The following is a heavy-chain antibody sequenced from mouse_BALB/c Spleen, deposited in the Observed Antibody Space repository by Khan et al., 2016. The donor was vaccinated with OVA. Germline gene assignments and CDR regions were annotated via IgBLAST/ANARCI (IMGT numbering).Heavy chain of an antibody. Sequence: VQLKQSGPELVRPGASVKISCTASGYSFTGYFMNWVMQSHGKSLEWIGRINPHIGETFYNQRFKDKATLTVDESSSTAHMELRSLTSEDSAVDYCTRIYRSDFDYWGQGTTLTVSS. CDR3: TRIYRSDFDY. D-gene: IGHD1-1*01. CDR2: INPHIGET. V-gene: IGHV1-20*01. J-gene: IGHJ2*01. CDR1: GYSFTGYF.